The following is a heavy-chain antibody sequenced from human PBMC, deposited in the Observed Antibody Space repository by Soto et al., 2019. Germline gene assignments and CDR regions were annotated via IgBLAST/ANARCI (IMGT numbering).Heavy chain of an antibody. V-gene: IGHV3-30*18. Sequence: QVQLVESGGGVVQPGRSLSLSCAASGFTFSRYGLHCVRQAPGKGLEWVSVITYDARIKNNADSVTGRFTISRDNSKNTQDLQMTSLRAEDTAGYYCAKEVWSGPMDVWGQGPTVTVAS. CDR2: ITYDARIK. CDR1: GFTFSRYG. J-gene: IGHJ6*02. CDR3: AKEVWSGPMDV. D-gene: IGHD3-3*01.